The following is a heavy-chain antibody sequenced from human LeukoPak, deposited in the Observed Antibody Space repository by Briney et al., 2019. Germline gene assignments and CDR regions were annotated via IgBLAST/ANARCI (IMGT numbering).Heavy chain of an antibody. D-gene: IGHD3-9*01. V-gene: IGHV4-39*07. J-gene: IGHJ3*02. CDR1: GGSISSSSYY. Sequence: PSETLSLTCIVSGGSISSSSYYWGWIRQPPGKGLEWIGSIYYSGSTYYNPSLKSRVTISVDTSKNQFSLKLSSVTAADTAVYYCARLQNYDILTGYTVVWAFDIWGQGTMVTVSS. CDR2: IYYSGST. CDR3: ARLQNYDILTGYTVVWAFDI.